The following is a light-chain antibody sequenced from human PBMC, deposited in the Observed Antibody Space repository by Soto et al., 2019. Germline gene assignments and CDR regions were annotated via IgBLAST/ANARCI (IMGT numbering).Light chain of an antibody. CDR1: QSVDSNY. CDR3: QQFGSSPMYT. Sequence: EIVLTQSPGTLSLSPGERATLSCRASQSVDSNYLAWYQQKPGQAPSLLIYGASSMATGIPDRFSGSGSGTDFTLTISRLEPEDFAVYYCQQFGSSPMYTFGQGTKLEIK. J-gene: IGKJ2*01. CDR2: GAS. V-gene: IGKV3-20*01.